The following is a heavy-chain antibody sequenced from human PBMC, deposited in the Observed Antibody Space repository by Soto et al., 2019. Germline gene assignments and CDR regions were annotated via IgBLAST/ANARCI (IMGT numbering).Heavy chain of an antibody. CDR1: GGSISSGGYY. D-gene: IGHD6-6*01. J-gene: IGHJ6*02. CDR3: ARDKSSSSSYYYYGMDV. CDR2: IYYSGST. V-gene: IGHV4-31*03. Sequence: SDTLSLTCTVSGGSISSGGYYWSWIRQHPGKGLEWIGYIYYSGSTYYNPSLKSRVTISVDTSKNQFSLKLSSVTAADTAVYYCARDKSSSSSYYYYGMDVWGQGTTVT.